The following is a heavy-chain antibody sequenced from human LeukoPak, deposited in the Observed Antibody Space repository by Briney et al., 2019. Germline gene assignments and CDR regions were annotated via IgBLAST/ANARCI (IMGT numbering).Heavy chain of an antibody. CDR3: ARDRRDCTNGVCPGGYYYYGMDV. V-gene: IGHV4-4*02. CDR1: GGSISSSNW. D-gene: IGHD2-8*01. CDR2: IYHSGST. J-gene: IGHJ6*02. Sequence: PSETLSLTCAVSGGSISSSNWWSWVRPPPGKGLEWIGEIYHSGSTNYNPSLKSRVTISVDKSKNQFSLKLSSVTAADTAVYYCARDRRDCTNGVCPGGYYYYGMDVWGQGTTVTVSS.